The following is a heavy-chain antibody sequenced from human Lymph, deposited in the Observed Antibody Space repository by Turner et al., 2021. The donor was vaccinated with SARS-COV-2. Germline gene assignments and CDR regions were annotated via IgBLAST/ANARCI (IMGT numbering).Heavy chain of an antibody. CDR3: ARDLDTAGGMDV. D-gene: IGHD5-18*01. V-gene: IGHV3-53*04. CDR1: GITDSRNY. J-gene: IGHJ6*02. CDR2: IDSGGSS. Sequence: EVQLVRSGGGLVQPGGSLILSCAASGITDSRNYMSWVRQAQGKGLEWVSVIDSGGSSYYADSVKGRFTISRHNSKNTLYLQMNSLRAEDTAVYYCARDLDTAGGMDVWGQGTTVTVSS.